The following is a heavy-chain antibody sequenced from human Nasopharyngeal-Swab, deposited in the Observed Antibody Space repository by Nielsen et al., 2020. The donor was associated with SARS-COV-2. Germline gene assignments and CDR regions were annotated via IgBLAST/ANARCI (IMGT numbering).Heavy chain of an antibody. D-gene: IGHD6-13*01. CDR1: GGSISSYY. Sequence: SETLSLTCTVSGGSISSYYWGWIRQPPGKGLEWIGSIYYSGSTYYNPSLKSRVTISVDTSKNQFSLKLSSVTAADTAVYYCARQVRGIAAAGTWFDPWGQGTLVTVSS. CDR3: ARQVRGIAAAGTWFDP. J-gene: IGHJ5*02. CDR2: IYYSGST. V-gene: IGHV4-39*01.